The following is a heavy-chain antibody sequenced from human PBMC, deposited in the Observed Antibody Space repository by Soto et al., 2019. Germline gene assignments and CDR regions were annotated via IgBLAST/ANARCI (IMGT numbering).Heavy chain of an antibody. J-gene: IGHJ4*02. CDR3: ARSDYGRIDY. D-gene: IGHD4-17*01. CDR1: GGSFSGYY. Sequence: SETLSLTCAVYGGSFSGYYWSWIRQPPGKGLEWIGEINHSGSTNYNPSLKSRVTISVDTSKNQFSLKLSSVTAADTAVYYCARSDYGRIDYWGQGTRVTVSS. CDR2: INHSGST. V-gene: IGHV4-34*01.